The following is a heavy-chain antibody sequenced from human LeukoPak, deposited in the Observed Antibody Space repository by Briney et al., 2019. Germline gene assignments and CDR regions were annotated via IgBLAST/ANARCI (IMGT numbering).Heavy chain of an antibody. CDR1: GFSFGTYA. CDR3: ARDPIGGRPDYLDY. CDR2: ISSDASIT. J-gene: IGHJ4*02. Sequence: GGSLRLSCTASGFSFGTYAMHWVRQARGKGVEWVAVISSDASITIYPDSMRGRFTISRDNSKNTLYLDMNNLRGEDTALYFCARDPIGGRPDYLDYWGQGTLVTVSS. V-gene: IGHV3-30*01. D-gene: IGHD3-10*01.